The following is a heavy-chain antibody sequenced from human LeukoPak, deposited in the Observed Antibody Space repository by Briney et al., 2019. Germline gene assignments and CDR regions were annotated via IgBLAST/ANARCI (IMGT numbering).Heavy chain of an antibody. V-gene: IGHV4/OR15-8*02. CDR1: GDSFNNW. Sequence: SETMSLTCVVSGDSFNNWWTWVRQPPGKGLEWIGETHHTRGTNYKPSLRDRAAISMDKSRNQFSLKLTSVTAADTAVYYCARDVNFGETWAFDYWGQGILVTVSS. CDR2: THHTRGT. CDR3: ARDVNFGETWAFDY. D-gene: IGHD4-17*01. J-gene: IGHJ4*02.